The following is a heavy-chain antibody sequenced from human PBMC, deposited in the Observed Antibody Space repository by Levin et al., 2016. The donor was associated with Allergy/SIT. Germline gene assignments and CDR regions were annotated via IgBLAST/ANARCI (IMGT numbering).Heavy chain of an antibody. Sequence: SCSISGGSVRNNGFYWNWIRQFPGKGLEWIGYIYYSGTTHYNPSLRGRVSISSDTSTNQIFLNLTSVTAADTAVYYCATDGRSGFTFDPWGQGTLVVVSS. V-gene: IGHV4-31*02. CDR3: ATDGRSGFTFDP. J-gene: IGHJ5*02. CDR1: GGSVRNNGFY. D-gene: IGHD3-22*01. CDR2: IYYSGTT.